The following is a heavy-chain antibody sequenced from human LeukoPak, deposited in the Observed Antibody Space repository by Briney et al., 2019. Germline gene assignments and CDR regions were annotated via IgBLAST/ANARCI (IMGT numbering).Heavy chain of an antibody. D-gene: IGHD6-19*01. V-gene: IGHV5-51*01. CDR2: IYPGDSDT. CDR1: GYSFTSYW. CDR3: ARLAVAGKRSPYADY. Sequence: GESLKIPCKGSGYSFTSYWIGWVRKMPGKGLEWMGIIYPGDSDTRYSPSFQGQVTISADKSISTAYLQWSSLKASDTAMYYCARLAVAGKRSPYADYWGQGTLVTVSS. J-gene: IGHJ4*02.